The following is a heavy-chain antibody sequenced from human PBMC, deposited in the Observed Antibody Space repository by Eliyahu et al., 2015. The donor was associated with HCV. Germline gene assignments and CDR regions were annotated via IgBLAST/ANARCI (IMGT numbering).Heavy chain of an antibody. Sequence: QVQLQESGPGLVKPSETLSLTCTVSGGXISPGSFYWSWIRQSAGKGLEWIGRIYTSGSTNYNPSLKSRVTISVDTSKNQVSLKLTAVTAADTAVYYCARAKYNRMTGYPEWFDPWGQGTLVTVSS. CDR3: ARAKYNRMTGYPEWFDP. CDR2: IYTSGST. J-gene: IGHJ5*02. V-gene: IGHV4-61*02. CDR1: GGXISPGSFY. D-gene: IGHD3-9*01.